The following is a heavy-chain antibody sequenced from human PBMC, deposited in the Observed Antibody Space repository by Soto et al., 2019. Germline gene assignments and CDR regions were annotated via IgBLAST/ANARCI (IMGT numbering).Heavy chain of an antibody. CDR3: ARGPRYCSSTSCGVFDY. J-gene: IGHJ4*02. V-gene: IGHV1-69*13. D-gene: IGHD2-2*01. CDR1: GGTFSSYA. CDR2: IIPIFGTA. Sequence: GASVKVSCKASGGTFSSYAISWVRQAPGQGLEWMGGIIPIFGTANYAQKFQGRVTVTADESTSTAYMELSSLRSEDTAVYYCARGPRYCSSTSCGVFDYWGQGTLVTVSS.